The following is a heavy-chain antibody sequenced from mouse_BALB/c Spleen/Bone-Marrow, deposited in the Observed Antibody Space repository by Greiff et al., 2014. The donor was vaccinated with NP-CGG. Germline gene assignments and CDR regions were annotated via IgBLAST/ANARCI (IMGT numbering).Heavy chain of an antibody. V-gene: IGHV5-9-3*01. CDR1: GFTFSSYA. Sequence: EVQVVESGGGLVKPGGSLKLSCAASGFTFSSYAMSWVRQTPEKRLEWVATISSGGSYTYYPDSVKGRFTISRDNAKNTLYLQMSSLRSEDTAMYYCARHGITRLLDYWGQGTTLTVFS. D-gene: IGHD2-4*01. CDR3: ARHGITRLLDY. CDR2: ISSGGSYT. J-gene: IGHJ2*01.